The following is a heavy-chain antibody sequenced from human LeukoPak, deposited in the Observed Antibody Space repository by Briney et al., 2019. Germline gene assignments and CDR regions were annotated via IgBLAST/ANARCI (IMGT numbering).Heavy chain of an antibody. J-gene: IGHJ4*02. CDR1: GGSVNSGSYY. CDR2: IYYSGST. D-gene: IGHD3-9*01. V-gene: IGHV4-61*01. CDR3: AKGLTGYYLAPFDY. Sequence: SETLSLTCTVSGGSVNSGSYYWNWIRQPPGKGLEWIGYIYYSGSTNYNPSLKSRVTISVDTSKNQFSLKLSSVTAADTAMYYCAKGLTGYYLAPFDYWGQGTLVTVSS.